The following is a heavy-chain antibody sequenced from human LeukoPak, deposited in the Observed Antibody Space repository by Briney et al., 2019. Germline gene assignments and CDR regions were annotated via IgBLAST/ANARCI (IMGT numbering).Heavy chain of an antibody. V-gene: IGHV4-59*01. D-gene: IGHD1-26*01. Sequence: PSETLSLTCTVSGGSISSYYWSWIRQPPGKGLEWIGYIYYSGSTNYNPSLKSRVTISVDTSKNQFSLKLSSVTAADTAVYYCARGEWEHLDYWGQGTLVTVSS. J-gene: IGHJ4*02. CDR2: IYYSGST. CDR3: ARGEWEHLDY. CDR1: GGSISSYY.